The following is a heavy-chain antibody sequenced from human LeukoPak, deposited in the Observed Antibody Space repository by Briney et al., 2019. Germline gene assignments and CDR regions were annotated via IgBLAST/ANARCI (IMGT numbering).Heavy chain of an antibody. J-gene: IGHJ2*01. CDR3: AKDRTVGASYWYFDL. Sequence: GGSLRLSCAASGVTLSTYAMSWARQAPGKGVEWVSGIRSSGSGDNTYYADSVKGRFTISRDSSKNTLFLHMNTLRAEDTGIYYCAKDRTVGASYWYFDLWGRGTLVTVSS. D-gene: IGHD1-26*01. CDR2: IRSSGSGDNT. V-gene: IGHV3-23*01. CDR1: GVTLSTYA.